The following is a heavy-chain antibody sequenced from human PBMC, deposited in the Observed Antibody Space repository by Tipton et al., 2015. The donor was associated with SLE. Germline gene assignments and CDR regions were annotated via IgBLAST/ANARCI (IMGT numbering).Heavy chain of an antibody. CDR1: GYSFTSYW. CDR2: IYPGDSDT. Sequence: QLVQSGAEVKKPGESLKISCTGSGYSFTSYWIGWARQMPGKGLEWMGIIYPGDSDTRYSPSFQGQVTISADKSISTAYLQWSSLKASDTAMYYCARRAHCSSSSCSPYWYFDLWGRGTLVTVSS. J-gene: IGHJ2*01. V-gene: IGHV5-51*03. D-gene: IGHD2-2*01. CDR3: ARRAHCSSSSCSPYWYFDL.